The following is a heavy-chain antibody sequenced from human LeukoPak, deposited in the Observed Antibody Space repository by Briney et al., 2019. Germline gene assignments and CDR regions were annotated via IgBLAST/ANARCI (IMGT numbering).Heavy chain of an antibody. CDR3: ARSNVGAARHYHYGMDV. CDR1: GGFRSSYD. D-gene: IGHD3-10*01. J-gene: IGHJ6*02. CDR2: VYNSGST. V-gene: IGHV4-59*13. Sequence: PSETLSLTCTVSGGFRSSYDWNWIRQPPGKGLEWIGYVYNSGSTNYNPSLKSRVSMFVDTSENQFSLRLSSVTAADTAVYYCARSNVGAARHYHYGMDVWGQGTTVTVSS.